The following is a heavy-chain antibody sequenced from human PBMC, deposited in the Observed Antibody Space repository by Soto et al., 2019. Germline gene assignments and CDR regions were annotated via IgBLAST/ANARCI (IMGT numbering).Heavy chain of an antibody. CDR1: GFTFSTYS. Sequence: PGGSLRLSCAASGFTFSTYSMNWVRQAPGKGLEWVSYISSSSSTIYYADSVKGRFTISRDKAKNSLYLQMNSLRDEDTAVYYCARDYGYYYYYGMDVWGQGTTVTVSS. CDR2: ISSSSSTI. V-gene: IGHV3-48*02. D-gene: IGHD3-10*01. CDR3: ARDYGYYYYYGMDV. J-gene: IGHJ6*02.